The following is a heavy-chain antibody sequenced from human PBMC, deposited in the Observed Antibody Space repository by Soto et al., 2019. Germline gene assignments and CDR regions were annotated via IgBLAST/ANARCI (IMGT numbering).Heavy chain of an antibody. CDR1: GGSISSSSDY. J-gene: IGHJ4*02. CDR3: ALRGFGDLLLDS. Sequence: PSETLSLTCTVSGGSISSSSDYWAWIRQPPGKALEWIGSLFYSGSTYYNPSLQSRITISVDKSKNHFSLKLKSVTAADTAVYYCALRGFGDLLLDSWGQGTLVTVSS. D-gene: IGHD3-10*01. V-gene: IGHV4-39*02. CDR2: LFYSGST.